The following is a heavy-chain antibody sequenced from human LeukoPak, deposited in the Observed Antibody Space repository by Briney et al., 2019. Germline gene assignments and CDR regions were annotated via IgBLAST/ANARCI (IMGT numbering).Heavy chain of an antibody. D-gene: IGHD1-26*01. J-gene: IGHJ4*02. CDR2: IYWNDDK. V-gene: IGHV2-5*01. CDR3: AHRTYSGSYGVFDY. Sequence: SGPTLVNPTQTLTLSCSFSGFSLSTSGVGVGWIRQPPGKALEWLALIYWNDDKRYSPSLKSRLTITKDTSKNQVVLTMTNMDPVDTATYYCAHRTYSGSYGVFDYWGQGTLVTVSS. CDR1: GFSLSTSGVG.